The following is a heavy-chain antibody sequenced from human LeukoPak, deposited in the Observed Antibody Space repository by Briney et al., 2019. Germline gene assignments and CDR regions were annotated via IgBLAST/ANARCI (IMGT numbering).Heavy chain of an antibody. V-gene: IGHV1-2*02. CDR1: GYTITNNW. CDR2: INPNSGDT. CDR3: ARDQKYNWFDP. Sequence: ASVKVSCKASGYTITNNWMHWVRQAPGQGLEWMGWINPNSGDTNYAQKFQGRVTMTRDTSISTAYMELSSLRSDDTAVYYCARDQKYNWFDPWGQGTLVTVSS. J-gene: IGHJ5*02.